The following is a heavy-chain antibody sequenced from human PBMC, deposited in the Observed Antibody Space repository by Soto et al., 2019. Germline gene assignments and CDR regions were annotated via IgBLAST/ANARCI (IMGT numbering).Heavy chain of an antibody. CDR3: ARVLDWGDAFDI. V-gene: IGHV3-11*06. J-gene: IGHJ3*02. CDR2: ISSSSYT. CDR1: GFTFSDYY. Sequence: GGSLRLSCAASGFTFSDYYMSWIRQAPGKGLEWVSYISSSSYTNYADSVKGRFTISRDNAKNSLYLQMNSLRAEDTAVYYCARVLDWGDAFDIWGQGTMVTVSS. D-gene: IGHD3-16*01.